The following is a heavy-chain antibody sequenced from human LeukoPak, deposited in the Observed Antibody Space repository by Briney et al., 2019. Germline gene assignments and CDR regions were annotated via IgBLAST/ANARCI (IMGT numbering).Heavy chain of an antibody. CDR2: ISSGGVTT. V-gene: IGHV3-23*01. CDR1: GFIFSSRW. Sequence: QSGGSLRLSCAASGFIFSSRWMSWVRQAPGKGLEWVSAISSGGVTTFYADSVKGRFTISRDNSKNTLYLQMNSLRAEDTAVYYCAKRSLHGSGSPPYFDYWGQGTLVTVSS. D-gene: IGHD3-10*01. CDR3: AKRSLHGSGSPPYFDY. J-gene: IGHJ4*02.